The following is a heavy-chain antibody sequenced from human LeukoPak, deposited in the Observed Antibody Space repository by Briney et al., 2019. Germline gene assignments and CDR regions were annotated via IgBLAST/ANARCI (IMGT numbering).Heavy chain of an antibody. CDR2: ISYDGSNK. Sequence: GGSLRLSCAASGFTFSSYGMHWVRQAPGKGLEWVAVISYDGSNKYYADSVKGRFTISRDNSKNTLYLQMNSLRAEDTAVYYCSGCSSWYFSYYYGMDVWGQGTTVTVSS. CDR3: SGCSSWYFSYYYGMDV. D-gene: IGHD6-13*01. V-gene: IGHV3-30*03. CDR1: GFTFSSYG. J-gene: IGHJ6*02.